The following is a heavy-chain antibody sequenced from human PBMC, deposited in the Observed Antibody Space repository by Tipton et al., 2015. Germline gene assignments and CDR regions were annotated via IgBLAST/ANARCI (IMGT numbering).Heavy chain of an antibody. CDR2: VYPGGGT. V-gene: IGHV4-4*02. J-gene: IGHJ5*02. Sequence: GLVKPSGTLSLTCAVSSGSIRSSDWWHWVRQAPGKGLEWIGLVYPGGGTYYNPSLKSRVTILVDTTQNQVSLRLTSVTAADTAVYYCANGCINFSCYYWFDPWGPGTLVTVSS. D-gene: IGHD2-21*01. CDR3: ANGCINFSCYYWFDP. CDR1: SGSIRSSDW.